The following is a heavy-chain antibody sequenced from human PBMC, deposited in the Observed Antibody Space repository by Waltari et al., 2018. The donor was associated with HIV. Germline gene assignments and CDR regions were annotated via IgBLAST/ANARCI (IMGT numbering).Heavy chain of an antibody. J-gene: IGHJ4*02. Sequence: EMPLSESGGGLVQPGGSLRLSCVACGFTFNDYAMSCVRQAPGKGLEWVSSISNGGGDTYYADSVKGRFTISRDNAKNTLYVDVNTLSAEDTAVYYCARQLGSCRGGSCYFDSWGQGTLVTVSS. V-gene: IGHV3-23*01. D-gene: IGHD2-15*01. CDR1: GFTFNDYA. CDR2: ISNGGGDT. CDR3: ARQLGSCRGGSCYFDS.